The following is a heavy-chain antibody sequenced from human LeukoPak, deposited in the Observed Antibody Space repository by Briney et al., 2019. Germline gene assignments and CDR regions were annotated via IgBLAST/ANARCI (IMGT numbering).Heavy chain of an antibody. Sequence: GGSLRLSCAASGFTVSSNYMSWVRQAPGMGLEWVSVIYSGGTTYYADSVKGRFTISRDNSKNTLFLQMNSLRAEDTAVYYCAKGLRTSYYDTSGYYLCDYWGQGTLVTVSS. CDR1: GFTVSSNY. CDR2: IYSGGTT. D-gene: IGHD3-22*01. J-gene: IGHJ4*02. V-gene: IGHV3-53*01. CDR3: AKGLRTSYYDTSGYYLCDY.